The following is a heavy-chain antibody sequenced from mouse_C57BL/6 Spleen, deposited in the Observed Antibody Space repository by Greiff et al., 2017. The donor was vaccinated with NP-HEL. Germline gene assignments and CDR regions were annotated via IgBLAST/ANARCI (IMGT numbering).Heavy chain of an antibody. Sequence: QVQLKESGAELVRPGASVTLSCKASGYTFTDYEMHWVKQTPVQGLEWIGAIDPENGGTAYNQKFKGKAILTADKSSSTAYMELRSLTSEDSAVYYCTRTGTFDYWGQGTTLTVSS. CDR1: GYTFTDYE. CDR2: IDPENGGT. J-gene: IGHJ2*01. V-gene: IGHV1-15*01. CDR3: TRTGTFDY. D-gene: IGHD4-1*01.